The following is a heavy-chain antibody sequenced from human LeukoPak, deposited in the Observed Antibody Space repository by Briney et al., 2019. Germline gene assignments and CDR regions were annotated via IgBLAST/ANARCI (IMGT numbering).Heavy chain of an antibody. CDR3: AREPFRYSYGPAGY. CDR1: GYTFTGYY. D-gene: IGHD5-18*01. Sequence: ASVKVSCKASGYTFTGYYMHWVRQAPGQGLEWMRRINPNSGGTNYAQKFQGRVTMTRDTSISTAYMELSRLRSDDTAVYYCAREPFRYSYGPAGYWGQGTLVTVSS. V-gene: IGHV1-2*06. J-gene: IGHJ4*02. CDR2: INPNSGGT.